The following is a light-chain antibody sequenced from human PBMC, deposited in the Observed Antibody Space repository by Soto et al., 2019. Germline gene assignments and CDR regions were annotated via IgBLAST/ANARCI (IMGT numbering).Light chain of an antibody. CDR1: QGISNY. Sequence: EIEMTQSPATLSASVGDRVTITCRASQGISNYLAWYQQKPGKAPKLLIYIASTLQGGVPSRFSGSGSGTDFSLTISSLQPEDVATYYCQYLNSFPLTFGGGTKVEIK. V-gene: IGKV1-9*01. J-gene: IGKJ4*01. CDR3: QYLNSFPLT. CDR2: IAS.